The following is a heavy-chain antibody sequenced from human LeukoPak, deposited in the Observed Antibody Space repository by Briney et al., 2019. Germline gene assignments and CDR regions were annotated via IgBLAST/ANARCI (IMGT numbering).Heavy chain of an antibody. D-gene: IGHD5-18*01. CDR3: AFEDSYGYLVDY. V-gene: IGHV3-23*01. CDR2: ISGSGGST. CDR1: GFTVSSNY. Sequence: GGSLRLSCAASGFTVSSNYMSWVRQAPGKGLEWVSAISGSGGSTYYADSVKGRFTISRDNSKNTLYLQMNSLRAEDTAVYYCAFEDSYGYLVDYWGQGTLVTVSS. J-gene: IGHJ4*02.